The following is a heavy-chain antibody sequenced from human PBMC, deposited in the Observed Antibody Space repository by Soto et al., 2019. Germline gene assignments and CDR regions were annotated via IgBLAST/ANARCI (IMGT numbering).Heavy chain of an antibody. J-gene: IGHJ6*02. V-gene: IGHV3-13*01. CDR1: GFTISNHD. CDR3: VRGSDYGMDV. CDR2: IGTAGDT. Sequence: ELQLVESGGGLVQPGGSLRLSCAASGFTISNHDMHWVRQATGKGLEWVSAIGTAGDTYYPGSVRGRFTISRENAKNSVYLPMKSLRAGDTAVYYCVRGSDYGMDVWGQGTTVNASS.